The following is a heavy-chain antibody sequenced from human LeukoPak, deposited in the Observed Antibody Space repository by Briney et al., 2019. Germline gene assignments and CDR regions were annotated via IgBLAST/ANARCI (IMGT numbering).Heavy chain of an antibody. CDR1: GGSISSGGYY. Sequence: PSQTLSLTCTVSGGSISSGGYYWSWIRQHPGKGLEWIGYIYYSGSTYYNPSLKSRVTISVDTSKNQFSLKLSSVTAADTAVYYCARVPPTDYDFWSGYYLLDAFDIWGQGTMVTVSS. D-gene: IGHD3-3*01. CDR3: ARVPPTDYDFWSGYYLLDAFDI. V-gene: IGHV4-31*03. J-gene: IGHJ3*02. CDR2: IYYSGST.